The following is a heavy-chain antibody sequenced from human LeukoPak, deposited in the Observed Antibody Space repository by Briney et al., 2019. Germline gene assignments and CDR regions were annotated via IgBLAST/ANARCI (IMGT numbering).Heavy chain of an antibody. D-gene: IGHD4-17*01. V-gene: IGHV3-23*01. CDR3: AKDQWDGDWAFSFDY. CDR2: ISGSGGST. Sequence: PGGSLRLSCAASGFTFSSYAMSWVRQAPGKGLEWVSAISGSGGSTYYADSVKGRFTISRDNSKNTLYLQMNSLRAEDTAVYYCAKDQWDGDWAFSFDYWGQGTLVTVSS. J-gene: IGHJ4*02. CDR1: GFTFSSYA.